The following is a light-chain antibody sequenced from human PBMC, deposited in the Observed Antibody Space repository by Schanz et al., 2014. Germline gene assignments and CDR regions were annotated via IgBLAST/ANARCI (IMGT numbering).Light chain of an antibody. CDR1: QSVSTK. J-gene: IGKJ3*01. CDR3: QHYGSSPLT. Sequence: EILMTQSPATLSVSPGEGATLSCRASQSVSTKLAWYQHKPGQAPRLLIHGASTRATGVPVRFSGSGSATEFTLTISSLQSEDFAVYYCQHYGSSPLTFGPGTKVDIK. V-gene: IGKV3-15*01. CDR2: GAS.